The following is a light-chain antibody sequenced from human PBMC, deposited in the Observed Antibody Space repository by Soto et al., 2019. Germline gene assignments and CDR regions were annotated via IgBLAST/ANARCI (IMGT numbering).Light chain of an antibody. CDR2: DVS. Sequence: QSALTQPASVSGSPGQSITISCTGTSSDVGGYNYVSWYQHYPGKAPKLMIYDVSNRPSGVSNRFSGSKSGNTASLTISGLLAEDEADYYCSSYTSSSTVVFGGGTKLTVL. CDR1: SSDVGGYNY. J-gene: IGLJ2*01. CDR3: SSYTSSSTVV. V-gene: IGLV2-14*03.